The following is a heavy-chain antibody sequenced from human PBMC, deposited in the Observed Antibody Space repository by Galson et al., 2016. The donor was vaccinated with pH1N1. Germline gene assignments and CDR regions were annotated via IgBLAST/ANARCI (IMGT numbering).Heavy chain of an antibody. V-gene: IGHV1-69*02. CDR3: ARSAAAVGNAFDM. CDR2: ILPILGIA. Sequence: SVKVSCKASGATFSSYTINWVRQAPGQGLEWMGRILPILGIANYAQKFQGRVTITADKSTSTAYMEVISLRSDDTAVYYRARSAAAVGNAFDMWGQGTKVTVSS. D-gene: IGHD6-13*01. CDR1: GATFSSYT. J-gene: IGHJ3*02.